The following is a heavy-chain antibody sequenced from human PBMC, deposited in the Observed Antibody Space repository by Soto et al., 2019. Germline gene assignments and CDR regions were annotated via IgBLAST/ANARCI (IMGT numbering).Heavy chain of an antibody. D-gene: IGHD3-10*01. CDR3: ARALNYGSGSYYNGESNVTSYYYYYYGMDV. CDR1: GYTFTGYY. J-gene: IGHJ6*02. CDR2: INPNSGGT. Sequence: ASVKVSCKASGYTFTGYYMHWVRQAPGQGLEWMGWINPNSGGTNYAQKFQGWVTMTRDTSISTAYMELRRLRSDDTAVYYCARALNYGSGSYYNGESNVTSYYYYYYGMDVWGQGTTVTVSS. V-gene: IGHV1-2*04.